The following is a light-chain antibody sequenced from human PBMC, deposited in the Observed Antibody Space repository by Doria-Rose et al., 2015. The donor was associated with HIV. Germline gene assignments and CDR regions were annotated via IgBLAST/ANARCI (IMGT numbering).Light chain of an antibody. CDR3: QHYDNLPPHFFT. J-gene: IGKJ3*01. V-gene: IGKV1-33*01. CDR2: DAS. Sequence: DIRMTRSPSSLSASVGDRVTISCQASQGISTSLNWYQHKPGQAPKVLIYDASNLEIGVPSRFSRSGSGTHFTLTIDGLQPEDVATYYCQHYDNLPPHFFTFGPGTTVDIK. CDR1: QGISTS.